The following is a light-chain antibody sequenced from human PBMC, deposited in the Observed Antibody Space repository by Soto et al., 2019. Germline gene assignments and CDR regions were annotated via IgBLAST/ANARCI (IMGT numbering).Light chain of an antibody. CDR2: EVT. Sequence: QSVLTQPASVTGSPGQSITISCTGTTSDIDYDHVSWYQQYPGTAPKLMINEVTNRPSGVSSRFSGSRSGNTASLTISGLRPEDEADYYCSSYTIRRSWVFGGGTKVTVL. J-gene: IGLJ3*02. CDR1: TSDIDYDH. V-gene: IGLV2-14*01. CDR3: SSYTIRRSWV.